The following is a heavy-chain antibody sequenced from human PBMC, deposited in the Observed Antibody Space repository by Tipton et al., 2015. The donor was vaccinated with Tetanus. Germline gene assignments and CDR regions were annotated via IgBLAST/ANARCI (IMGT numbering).Heavy chain of an antibody. V-gene: IGHV4-39*07. Sequence: LRLSCSVSGGSISTPDLYWAWIRQPPGKGLEWIGSIYNSGRPNFNPSLKSRVTMTTNTSITTAYMELSSLRYEDTAVYYCASGSSIRHGLDVWGHGTTVTVSS. D-gene: IGHD2-2*01. CDR2: IYNSGRP. CDR3: ASGSSIRHGLDV. J-gene: IGHJ6*02. CDR1: GGSISTPDLY.